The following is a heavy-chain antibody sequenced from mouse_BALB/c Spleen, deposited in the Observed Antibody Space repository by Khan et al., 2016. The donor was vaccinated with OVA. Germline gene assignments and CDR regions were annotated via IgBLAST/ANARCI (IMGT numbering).Heavy chain of an antibody. D-gene: IGHD1-1*02. J-gene: IGHJ3*01. CDR3: TRRGLCGLFAY. CDR1: GYTFTTYW. V-gene: IGHV1-7*01. CDR2: INPSTGYT. Sequence: QVQLKQSGAELAKPGASVKMSCTASGYTFTTYWIHWIKQRPGQGLEWIGYINPSTGYTEYNKKFKDKVTLSADESSSTAYMQMNRLTAADSAVYYCTRRGLCGLFAYWGQGTLVTGSA.